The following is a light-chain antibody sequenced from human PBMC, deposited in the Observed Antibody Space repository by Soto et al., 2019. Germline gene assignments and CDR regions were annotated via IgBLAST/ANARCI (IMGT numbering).Light chain of an antibody. CDR3: QQYGSSPPYT. CDR1: QSVSNNY. CDR2: GSS. J-gene: IGKJ2*01. Sequence: EVGLTQSPGTLSLSPGERATLSCRASQSVSNNYLAWYQQKPGQAPRLLIFGSSDSATGIPDRFSGSGSGTDFKLTISRLEPEDFAVYYCQQYGSSPPYTFGQGTKLEIK. V-gene: IGKV3-20*01.